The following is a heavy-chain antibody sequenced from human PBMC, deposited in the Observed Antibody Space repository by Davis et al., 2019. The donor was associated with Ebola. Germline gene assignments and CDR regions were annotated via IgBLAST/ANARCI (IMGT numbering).Heavy chain of an antibody. D-gene: IGHD3-22*01. CDR2: INPNSGGT. V-gene: IGHV1-2*06. CDR3: ARDGYYYDSSGYSLAFDY. J-gene: IGHJ4*02. Sequence: AASVKVSCKASGYNFNDYYMHWVRQAPGQGLEWMGRINPNSGGTNYAQKFLGRVTMTTDTSITTVYMELSSLRSEDTAVYYCARDGYYYDSSGYSLAFDYWGQGTLVTVSS. CDR1: GYNFNDYY.